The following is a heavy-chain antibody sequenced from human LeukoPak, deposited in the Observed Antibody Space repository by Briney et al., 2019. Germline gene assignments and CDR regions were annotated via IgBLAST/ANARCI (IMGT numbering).Heavy chain of an antibody. CDR2: IRSKAYGGTT. J-gene: IGHJ4*02. V-gene: IGHV3-49*04. Sequence: PGGSLRLSCTASGFTFGDYAMSWVRQAPGKGLEWVGFIRSKAYGGTTEYAASVKGRFTISRDDSKSIAYLQMNSLKTEDTAVYYCTRSPGEMYYYDSSGYYFDYWGQGTLVTASS. D-gene: IGHD3-22*01. CDR1: GFTFGDYA. CDR3: TRSPGEMYYYDSSGYYFDY.